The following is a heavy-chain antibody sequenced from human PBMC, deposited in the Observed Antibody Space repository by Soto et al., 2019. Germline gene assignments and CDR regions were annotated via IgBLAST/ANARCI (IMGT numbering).Heavy chain of an antibody. Sequence: GASVKVSCKASCYTFTSYGMSWVRQAPVQGLEWMGWISGYNGNTNYAQILQGRVTMTTDTSTSTAYMELRSLRSEDTALYYCAKAPYYDFWSAHGFYYYGMDVWGQGTTVTVSS. CDR3: AKAPYYDFWSAHGFYYYGMDV. J-gene: IGHJ6*02. V-gene: IGHV1-18*01. D-gene: IGHD3-3*01. CDR1: CYTFTSYG. CDR2: ISGYNGNT.